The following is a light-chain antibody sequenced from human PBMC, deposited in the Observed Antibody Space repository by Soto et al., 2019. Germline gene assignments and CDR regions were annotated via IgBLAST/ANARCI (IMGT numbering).Light chain of an antibody. Sequence: EIVMTQSPATLSVSPGERATLSCRASQNISSNLAWYQQKPGQAPRVLIDGASTRATGIPARFSGSGSGTDFTLTISSLQSEDFAVYYCQQYNNWLWTFGQGTKVESK. CDR1: QNISSN. CDR3: QQYNNWLWT. V-gene: IGKV3-15*01. J-gene: IGKJ1*01. CDR2: GAS.